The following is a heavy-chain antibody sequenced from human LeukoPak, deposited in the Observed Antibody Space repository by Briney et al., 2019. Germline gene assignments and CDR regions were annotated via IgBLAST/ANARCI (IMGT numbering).Heavy chain of an antibody. CDR3: ARRILAYNWFDP. Sequence: GASVKVSCKASGDTFSDYAISWVRQAPGQGLEWMGGIIPNFGTPNYAQKFQGRVTTTADESTSTGYMELSSLRSEDTAMYYCARRILAYNWFDPWGQGTLVTVSS. CDR2: IIPNFGTP. CDR1: GDTFSDYA. D-gene: IGHD2-15*01. V-gene: IGHV1-69*13. J-gene: IGHJ5*02.